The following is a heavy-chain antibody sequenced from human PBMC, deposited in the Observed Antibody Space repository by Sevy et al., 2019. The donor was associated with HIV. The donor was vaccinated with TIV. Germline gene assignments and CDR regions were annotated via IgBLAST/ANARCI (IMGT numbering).Heavy chain of an antibody. Sequence: GGSLRLSCAASGFTFSSYGMHWVRQAPGKGLEWVAVISYDGSNKYYADSVKGRFTISRDNSKNTLYLQMNSLRADDTAVYYCAKGLIAARLHAFDIWGQGTMVTVSS. V-gene: IGHV3-30*18. CDR1: GFTFSSYG. CDR2: ISYDGSNK. D-gene: IGHD6-6*01. CDR3: AKGLIAARLHAFDI. J-gene: IGHJ3*02.